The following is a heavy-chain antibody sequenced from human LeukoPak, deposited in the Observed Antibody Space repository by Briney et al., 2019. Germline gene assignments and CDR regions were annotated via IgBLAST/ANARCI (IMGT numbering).Heavy chain of an antibody. CDR3: AREGILRTFDS. Sequence: PSETLSLTCTVSGGSISGYFWSWLRQPPGKGLEWIGYIFYMGSTIYNPSLQSRVTISVDTSKNQFSLKLTSVTAADTAVYYCAREGILRTFDSWGQGTLVTVSS. CDR1: GGSISGYF. V-gene: IGHV4-59*01. D-gene: IGHD4-17*01. J-gene: IGHJ4*02. CDR2: IFYMGST.